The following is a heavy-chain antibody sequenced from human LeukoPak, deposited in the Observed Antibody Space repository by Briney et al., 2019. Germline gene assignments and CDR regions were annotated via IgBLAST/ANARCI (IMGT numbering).Heavy chain of an antibody. CDR3: ARVIPHYYDSSLPDY. D-gene: IGHD3-22*01. Sequence: GASVKVSCKASGYTFSDYYLQWVRQAPGQGLEWMGWINPTSRDTKYAQKFQGRVTMTRDTTTSTATLELRRLRSDDTAVYYCARVIPHYYDSSLPDYWGQGTPVTVSS. CDR1: GYTFSDYY. V-gene: IGHV1-2*02. CDR2: INPTSRDT. J-gene: IGHJ4*02.